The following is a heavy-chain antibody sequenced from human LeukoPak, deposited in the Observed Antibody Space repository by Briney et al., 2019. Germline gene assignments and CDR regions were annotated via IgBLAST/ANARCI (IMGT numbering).Heavy chain of an antibody. D-gene: IGHD3-10*01. CDR1: GGTFSSYA. CDR2: IIPIYGTA. V-gene: IGHV1-69*06. Sequence: SSVKVSCKASGGTFSSYAISWVRQAPGQGLEWMGRIIPIYGTANYAQKFQGRVTITADKSTSTAYMELSSLRSEDTAVYYCAREVRYYLWFDPWGQGTLVTVSA. J-gene: IGHJ5*02. CDR3: AREVRYYLWFDP.